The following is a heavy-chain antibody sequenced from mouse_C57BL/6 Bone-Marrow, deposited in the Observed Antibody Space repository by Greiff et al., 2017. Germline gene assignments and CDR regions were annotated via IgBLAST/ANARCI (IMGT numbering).Heavy chain of an antibody. J-gene: IGHJ4*01. CDR1: GYTFTDYN. V-gene: IGHV1-22*01. D-gene: IGHD2-2*01. CDR3: ANDLLWLRRYYYAMDY. Sequence: EVQLRQSGPELVKPGASVKMSCKASGYTFTDYNMHWVKQSHGKSLEWIGYINPNNGGTSYNQKFKGKATLTVNKSSSTAYMELRSLTSEDSAVYYCANDLLWLRRYYYAMDYWGQGTSVTVSS. CDR2: INPNNGGT.